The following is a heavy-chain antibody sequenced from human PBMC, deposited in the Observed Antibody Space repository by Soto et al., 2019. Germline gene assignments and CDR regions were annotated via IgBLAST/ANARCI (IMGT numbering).Heavy chain of an antibody. CDR1: GGSISSGGYY. CDR2: IYYSGST. Sequence: SETLSLTCTVSGGSISSGGYYWSWIRQHPGKGLEWIGYIYYSGSTYYNPSLKSRVTISVDTSKNQFSLKLSSVTAADTAVYYCARGDGELGYCTNGVCGGMDVWGQGTTVTV. CDR3: ARGDGELGYCTNGVCGGMDV. J-gene: IGHJ6*02. D-gene: IGHD2-8*01. V-gene: IGHV4-31*03.